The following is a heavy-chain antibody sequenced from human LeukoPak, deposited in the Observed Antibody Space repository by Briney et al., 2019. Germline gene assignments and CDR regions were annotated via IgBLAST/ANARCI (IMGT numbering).Heavy chain of an antibody. Sequence: ASVKVSXKASGGTFSSYAISWVRQAPGQGLEWMGRIFPIFGTANYAQKFQGRVTITTGESTSTAYMELSSLSSEDTAVYYCARDDISSFRGAEYFQHWGQGTLVTVSS. CDR3: ARDDISSFRGAEYFQH. CDR1: GGTFSSYA. V-gene: IGHV1-69*05. D-gene: IGHD6-13*01. J-gene: IGHJ1*01. CDR2: IFPIFGTA.